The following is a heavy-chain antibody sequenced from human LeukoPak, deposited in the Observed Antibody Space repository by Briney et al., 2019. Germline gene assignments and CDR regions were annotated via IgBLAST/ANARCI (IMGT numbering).Heavy chain of an antibody. V-gene: IGHV4-59*01. Sequence: SETLSLTCTVSGGSISSYYWSWIRQPPGKGPEWIGYIYYSGSTNYNPSLKSRVTISVDTSKNQFSLKLSSVTAADTAVYYCARVLGGPPAGWYFDLWGRGTLVTVSS. D-gene: IGHD3-10*01. J-gene: IGHJ2*01. CDR2: IYYSGST. CDR3: ARVLGGPPAGWYFDL. CDR1: GGSISSYY.